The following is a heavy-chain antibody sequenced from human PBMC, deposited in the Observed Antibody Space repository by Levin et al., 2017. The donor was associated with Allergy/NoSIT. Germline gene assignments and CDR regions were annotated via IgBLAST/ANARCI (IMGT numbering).Heavy chain of an antibody. CDR1: GFTFRSYW. CDR2: LNGDGSST. D-gene: IGHD3-10*01. J-gene: IGHJ3*02. Sequence: LSLTCAASGFTFRSYWMHWVRQAPGKGLVWVSRLNGDGSSTSYADSVKGRFTISRDNARNTLYLQMNSLRAEDTAVYYCARVAMVRGVIITGDTFDIWGQGTMVTVSS. V-gene: IGHV3-74*01. CDR3: ARVAMVRGVIITGDTFDI.